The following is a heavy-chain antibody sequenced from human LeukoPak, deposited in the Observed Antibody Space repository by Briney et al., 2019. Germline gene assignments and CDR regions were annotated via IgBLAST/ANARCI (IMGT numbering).Heavy chain of an antibody. D-gene: IGHD2-2*01. J-gene: IGHJ3*02. Sequence: GGSVKVSCKASGYTFTSYYMHWVRQAPGQGREWMGIINPSGGSTSYAKKFQGRVTMTRDMSTSTVYMELSSLRSEDTALYYCASYCSSTSCYLDAFDIWGQGTMVTVSS. V-gene: IGHV1-46*01. CDR1: GYTFTSYY. CDR2: INPSGGST. CDR3: ASYCSSTSCYLDAFDI.